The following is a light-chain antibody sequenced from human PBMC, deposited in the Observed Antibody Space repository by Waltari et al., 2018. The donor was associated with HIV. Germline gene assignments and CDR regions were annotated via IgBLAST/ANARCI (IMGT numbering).Light chain of an antibody. V-gene: IGKV3-11*01. CDR3: QQSYNWPRGT. J-gene: IGKJ1*01. CDR1: QSVSSF. CDR2: DVS. Sequence: EILLTQSPATLSLSPGERATISCRASQSVSSFLAWYQQKPGQAPRLLIYDVSNRATDIPARFSGSGSGTEFTTTISSLEPEDFAVYYCQQSYNWPRGTFGQGTKVEIK.